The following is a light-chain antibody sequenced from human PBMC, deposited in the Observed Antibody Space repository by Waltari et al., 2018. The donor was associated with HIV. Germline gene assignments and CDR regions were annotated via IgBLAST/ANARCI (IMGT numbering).Light chain of an antibody. CDR3: HQHRALPLT. Sequence: EIVMTQSPATLSVSPGERATLSCRASQSVSSNLAWYQQKLGQAPRLLIYGASTRATGVPARFSGSGSGKHFTFTITNLQPEDVATYYCHQHRALPLTFGGGTKIEIK. V-gene: IGKV3-15*01. CDR1: QSVSSN. CDR2: GAS. J-gene: IGKJ4*01.